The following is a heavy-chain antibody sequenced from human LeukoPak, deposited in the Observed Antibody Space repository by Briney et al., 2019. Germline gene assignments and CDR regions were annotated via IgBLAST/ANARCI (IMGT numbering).Heavy chain of an antibody. CDR2: IYHSGST. J-gene: IGHJ5*02. CDR1: GGSISSYY. Sequence: PSETLSLTCTVSGGSISSYYWSWVRQPPGKGLEWIGEIYHSGSTNYNPSLKSRVTISVDKSKNQFPLKLSSVTAADTAVYYCARSISNAFDPWGQGTLVTVSS. V-gene: IGHV4-59*12. CDR3: ARSISNAFDP. D-gene: IGHD2-8*01.